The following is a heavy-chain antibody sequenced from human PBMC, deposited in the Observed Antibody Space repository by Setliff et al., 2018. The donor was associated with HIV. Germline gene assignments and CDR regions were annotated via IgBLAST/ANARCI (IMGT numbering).Heavy chain of an antibody. J-gene: IGHJ4*02. D-gene: IGHD6-6*01. CDR3: ARSRVAVRMDS. Sequence: ASVKVSCKASGYTFTAYYMHWVRQAPGQGLEWMGRINPNSGGTDYAQKFQGRVTMTRDTSISTAYMELSRLRSDDTAVYYCARSRVAVRMDSWGQGTLVTVSS. CDR1: GYTFTAYY. V-gene: IGHV1-2*06. CDR2: INPNSGGT.